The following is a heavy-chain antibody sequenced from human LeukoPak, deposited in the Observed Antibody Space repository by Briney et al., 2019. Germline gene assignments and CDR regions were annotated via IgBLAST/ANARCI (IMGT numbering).Heavy chain of an antibody. J-gene: IGHJ4*02. CDR3: AKDSVPYYYGSGSYPDY. Sequence: GGSLRLSCAASGFTFNNYAMSWARQAPGKGLEWVSGISGSGGSTYYADSVKGRFTISRDNSKNTLYLQMNSLTAEDTAVYYCAKDSVPYYYGSGSYPDYWGQGTLVTVSS. CDR2: ISGSGGST. CDR1: GFTFNNYA. V-gene: IGHV3-23*01. D-gene: IGHD3-10*01.